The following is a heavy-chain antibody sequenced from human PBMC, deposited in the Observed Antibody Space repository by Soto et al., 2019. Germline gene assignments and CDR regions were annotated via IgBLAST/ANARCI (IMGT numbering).Heavy chain of an antibody. V-gene: IGHV4-59*08. Sequence: QVQLQESGPGLVKPSETLSLTCTVSGGSISSYYWSWIRQPPGKGLEWIGYIYYSGSTNYNPSLKSLVTISVDTSKNPFSLKLSSVSAADTAVYYCATRGCSGGSCYWYFDLWGRGTLVTVSS. CDR1: GGSISSYY. D-gene: IGHD2-15*01. CDR2: IYYSGST. CDR3: ATRGCSGGSCYWYFDL. J-gene: IGHJ2*01.